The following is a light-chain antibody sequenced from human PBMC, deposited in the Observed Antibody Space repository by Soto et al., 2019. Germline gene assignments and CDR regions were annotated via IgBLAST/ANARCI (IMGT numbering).Light chain of an antibody. V-gene: IGKV3-20*01. Sequence: EVVLTQSAGTLSLSPWGRATLSCRASQRVASNYLAWYQQKPGQAPRLLIYGASSRATGIPDRFSGSGSGTDFTLTISRLEPEDFAVFYCQQYGGSPWTFGQGTKADIK. J-gene: IGKJ1*01. CDR2: GAS. CDR3: QQYGGSPWT. CDR1: QRVASNY.